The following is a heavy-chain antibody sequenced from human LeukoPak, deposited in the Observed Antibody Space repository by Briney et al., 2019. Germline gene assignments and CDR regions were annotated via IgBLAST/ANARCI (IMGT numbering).Heavy chain of an antibody. V-gene: IGHV1-2*02. D-gene: IGHD4-17*01. CDR2: INPNSGGT. CDR1: GYTFTGYY. CDR3: ARLTDYGEYGWLEKNWFDP. Sequence: GASVTVSCKASGYTFTGYYMHWVRQAPGQGLEWMGWINPNSGGTNYAQKFQGRVTMTRDTSISTAYMELSRLRSDDTAVYYCARLTDYGEYGWLEKNWFDPWGQGTLVTVSS. J-gene: IGHJ5*02.